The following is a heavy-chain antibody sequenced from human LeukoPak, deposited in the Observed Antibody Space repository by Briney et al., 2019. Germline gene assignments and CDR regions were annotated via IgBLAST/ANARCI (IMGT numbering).Heavy chain of an antibody. D-gene: IGHD3-3*01. CDR2: IKQDGSEK. V-gene: IGHV3-7*03. CDR3: ANPGQNYDFWSGYLNL. Sequence: PGGSLRLSCAASGFTFSSYWMSWVRQAPGKGLEWVANIKQDGSEKYYVDSVKGRFTISRDNAKNSLYLQMNSLRAEDTAVYYCANPGQNYDFWSGYLNLWGQGTLVTVSS. J-gene: IGHJ5*02. CDR1: GFTFSSYW.